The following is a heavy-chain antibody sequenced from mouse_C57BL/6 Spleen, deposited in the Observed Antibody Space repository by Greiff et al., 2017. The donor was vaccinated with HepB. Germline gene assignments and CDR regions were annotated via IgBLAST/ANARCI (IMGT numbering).Heavy chain of an antibody. V-gene: IGHV5-17*01. Sequence: DVQLVESGGGLVKPGGSLKLSCAASGFTFSDYGMHWVRQAPEKGLEWVAYISSGSSTIYYADTVKGRFTISRDNAKNTLFLQMTSLRSEDTAMYYCARGPSSPTGNYAMDYWGQGTSVTVSS. CDR3: ARGPSSPTGNYAMDY. D-gene: IGHD4-1*02. CDR2: ISSGSSTI. CDR1: GFTFSDYG. J-gene: IGHJ4*01.